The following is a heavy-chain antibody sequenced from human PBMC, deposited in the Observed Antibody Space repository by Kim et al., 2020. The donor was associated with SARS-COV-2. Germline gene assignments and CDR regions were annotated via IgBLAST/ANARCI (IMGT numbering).Heavy chain of an antibody. CDR3: AKGEYYYDSSGYPLFDY. CDR1: GFTFSSYA. CDR2: ISGSGGST. Sequence: GGSLRLSCAASGFTFSSYAMSWVRQAPGKGLEWVSAISGSGGSTYYADSVKGRFTISRDNSKNTLYLQMNSLRAEDTAVYYCAKGEYYYDSSGYPLFDYWGQGTLVTVSS. V-gene: IGHV3-23*01. J-gene: IGHJ4*02. D-gene: IGHD3-22*01.